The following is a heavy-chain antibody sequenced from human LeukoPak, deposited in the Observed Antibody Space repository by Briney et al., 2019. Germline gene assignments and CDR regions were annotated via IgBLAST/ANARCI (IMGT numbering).Heavy chain of an antibody. Sequence: SETLSLTCAVYGGSFSGYYWSWIRQPPGKGLEWTGEINHSGSTNYNPSLKSRVTISVDTSKNQFSLKLSSVTAADTAVYYCAIGLVWVAFDIWGQGTMVTVSS. V-gene: IGHV4-34*01. CDR1: GGSFSGYY. CDR2: INHSGST. J-gene: IGHJ3*02. D-gene: IGHD3-16*01. CDR3: AIGLVWVAFDI.